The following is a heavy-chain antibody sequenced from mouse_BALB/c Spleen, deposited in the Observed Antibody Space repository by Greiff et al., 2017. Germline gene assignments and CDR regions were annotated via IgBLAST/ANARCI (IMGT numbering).Heavy chain of an antibody. V-gene: IGHV5-17*02. CDR2: ISSGSSTI. D-gene: IGHD1-1*01. CDR3: ARAPSYGSTSYAMDY. Sequence: EVHLVESGGGLVQPGGSRKLSCAASGFTFSSFGMHWVRQAPEKGLEWVAYISSGSSTIYYADTVKGRFTISRDNPKNTLFLQMTSLRSEDTAMYYCARAPSYGSTSYAMDYWGQGTSVTVSS. CDR1: GFTFSSFG. J-gene: IGHJ4*01.